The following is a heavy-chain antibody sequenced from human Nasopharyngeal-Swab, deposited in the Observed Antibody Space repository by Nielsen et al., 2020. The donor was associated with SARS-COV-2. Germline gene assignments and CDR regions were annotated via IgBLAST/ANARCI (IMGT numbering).Heavy chain of an antibody. V-gene: IGHV3-23*03. D-gene: IGHD1-14*01. CDR2: IYSGGSST. Sequence: GESLKISCAASGFTLRREGKRGGREERGKGVEWVSVIYSGGSSTYYADSVKGRFTISRDNSKNTLYLQMNSLRAEDTAVYYCARVETANYYYYGMDVWGQGTTVTVSS. CDR3: ARVETANYYYYGMDV. CDR1: GFTLRREG. J-gene: IGHJ6*02.